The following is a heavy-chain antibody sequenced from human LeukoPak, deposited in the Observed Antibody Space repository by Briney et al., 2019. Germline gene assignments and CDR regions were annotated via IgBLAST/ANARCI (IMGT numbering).Heavy chain of an antibody. CDR1: GGSISSGGYS. D-gene: IGHD4-17*01. V-gene: IGHV4-30-2*01. CDR2: IYHSGST. CDR3: ASYGDYYFDY. Sequence: PSQTLSLTCAVSGGSISSGGYSWSWIRQPPGKGLEWIGYIYHSGSTYYNPSPKSRVTISVDRSKNQFSLKLSSVTAADTAVYYCASYGDYYFDYWGQGTLVTVSS. J-gene: IGHJ4*02.